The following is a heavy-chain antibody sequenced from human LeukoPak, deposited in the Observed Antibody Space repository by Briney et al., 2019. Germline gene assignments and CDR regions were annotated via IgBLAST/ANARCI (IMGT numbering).Heavy chain of an antibody. Sequence: ASVKVSCKAFGYTFSDYYMHWVRQTPGQGLEWMGWINPNGTDTKYAQKFQGRVTMTRDTSISTAYMELSRLRSDDTAVYYCARDIKDIGAAGTRGPWDYWGQGTLVTVSS. CDR2: INPNGTDT. J-gene: IGHJ4*02. CDR1: GYTFSDYY. D-gene: IGHD6-13*01. V-gene: IGHV1-2*02. CDR3: ARDIKDIGAAGTRGPWDY.